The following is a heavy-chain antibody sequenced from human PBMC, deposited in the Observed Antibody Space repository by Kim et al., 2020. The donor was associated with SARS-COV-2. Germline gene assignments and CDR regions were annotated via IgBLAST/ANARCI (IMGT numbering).Heavy chain of an antibody. CDR3: ARGRSITSFGVVILRPNWFDP. CDR1: GGSISSSNW. V-gene: IGHV4-4*02. Sequence: SETLSLTCAVSGGSISSSNWWSWVRQPPGKGLEWIGEIYHSGSTNYNPSLKSRVTISVDTSKNQFSLKLSSVTAADTAVYYCARGRSITSFGVVILRPNWFDPWGKGPLVTVSS. J-gene: IGHJ5*02. D-gene: IGHD3-3*01. CDR2: IYHSGST.